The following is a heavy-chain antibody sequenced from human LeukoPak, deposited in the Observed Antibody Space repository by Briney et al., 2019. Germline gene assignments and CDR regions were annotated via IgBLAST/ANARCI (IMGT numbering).Heavy chain of an antibody. CDR3: ARDVQITMVRGVIVWFDP. CDR1: GGTFSSYA. V-gene: IGHV1-69*01. CDR2: IIPIFGTA. Sequence: GSSVNVSCTASGGTFSSYAISWVRQAPGQGLEWMGGIIPIFGTANYAQKFQGRVTITADESTSTAYMELSSLRSEDTAVYYCARDVQITMVRGVIVWFDPWGQGTLVTVSS. D-gene: IGHD3-10*01. J-gene: IGHJ5*02.